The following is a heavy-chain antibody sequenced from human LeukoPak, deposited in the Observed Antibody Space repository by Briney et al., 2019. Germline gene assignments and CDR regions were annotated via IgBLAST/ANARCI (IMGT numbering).Heavy chain of an antibody. D-gene: IGHD3-16*01. J-gene: IGHJ3*02. CDR3: ARRSSWAAFDI. CDR2: IYYSGGS. CDR1: GGSISSSSDN. V-gene: IGHV4-39*01. Sequence: SETLSLTCTVSGGSISSSSDNWAWIRQPPGKGLEWIGSIYYSGGSYYNPSLKSRATISVDTSNDQFSLSLRSVTAADTSVYYCARRSSWAAFDIWGQGTMVTVSS.